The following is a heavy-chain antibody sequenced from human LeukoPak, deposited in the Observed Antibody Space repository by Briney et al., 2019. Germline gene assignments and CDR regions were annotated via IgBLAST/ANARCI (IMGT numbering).Heavy chain of an antibody. Sequence: SVKVSCKASGYTFINYGIIWVRQAPGQGLEWMGGIIPIFGTANYAQKFQGRVTITADESTSTAYMELSSLRPEDTAVYYCASKPNIYVSVRELLLLDYYYGMDVWGQGTTVTVSS. CDR1: GYTFINYG. V-gene: IGHV1-69*13. CDR2: IIPIFGTA. D-gene: IGHD2-15*01. CDR3: ASKPNIYVSVRELLLLDYYYGMDV. J-gene: IGHJ6*02.